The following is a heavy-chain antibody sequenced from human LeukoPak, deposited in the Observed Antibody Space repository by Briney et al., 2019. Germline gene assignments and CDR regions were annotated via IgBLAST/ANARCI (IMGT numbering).Heavy chain of an antibody. CDR1: RFTFNSYA. Sequence: GGSLRLSCAASRFTFNSYAMSWVRQAPGKGLEWVSAISGSGGSTYYADSVKGRFTISRDNSENTLYLQMNSLRAEDTAIYYCAKGSAARGTSDYFDYWGQGTLVTVSS. CDR2: ISGSGGST. V-gene: IGHV3-23*01. J-gene: IGHJ4*02. CDR3: AKGSAARGTSDYFDY. D-gene: IGHD2-2*01.